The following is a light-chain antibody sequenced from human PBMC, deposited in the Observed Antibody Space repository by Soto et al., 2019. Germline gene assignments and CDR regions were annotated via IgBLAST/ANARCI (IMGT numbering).Light chain of an antibody. CDR2: LNSDGSH. V-gene: IGLV4-69*01. J-gene: IGLJ3*02. CDR3: QTWGTGPWV. Sequence: QLVLTQSPSASASLGASVKLTCTLSSGHSSYAIAWHQQQPEKGPRFLMKLNSDGSHSKGDGIPDRSSGSSSGAERYLTISSLQSEDEADYYCQTWGTGPWVFGGGTKLTVL. CDR1: SGHSSYA.